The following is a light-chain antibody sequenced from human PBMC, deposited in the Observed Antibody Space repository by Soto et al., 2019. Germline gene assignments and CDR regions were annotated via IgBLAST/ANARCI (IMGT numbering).Light chain of an antibody. J-gene: IGKJ4*01. CDR3: MQALQTPLT. Sequence: DLVMTQSPLSLPVTPGEPASISCRSSQSLLHSNGYNYLDWYLQKPGQSPQLLIYLGSNRASGVPDRFSGSGSGTDFTLKISRVEAEDVGVYYCMQALQTPLTFGGGTKVAIK. CDR2: LGS. CDR1: QSLLHSNGYNY. V-gene: IGKV2-28*01.